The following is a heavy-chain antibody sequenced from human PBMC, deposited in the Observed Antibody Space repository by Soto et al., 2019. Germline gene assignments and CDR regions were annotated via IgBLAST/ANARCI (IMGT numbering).Heavy chain of an antibody. CDR2: ISSGSAYI. J-gene: IGHJ5*02. D-gene: IGHD1-26*01. V-gene: IGHV3-21*06. CDR1: TFNSYS. CDR3: TIYQCGSYDSWCDP. Sequence: EVQLVESGGGLVKPGGSLRLSCTFTFNSYSLNWVRQAPGMGLEWVACISSGSAYIKYADSVKGRFTISRDNANNLLSIQMSSLRVDNTAAYYCTIYQCGSYDSWCDPWGQGTLVTVSS.